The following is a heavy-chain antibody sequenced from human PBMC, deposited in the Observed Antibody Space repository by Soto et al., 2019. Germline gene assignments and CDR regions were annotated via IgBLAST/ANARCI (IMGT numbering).Heavy chain of an antibody. CDR1: GFTFSSYA. D-gene: IGHD6-19*01. Sequence: PGGSLRLSCAASGFTFSSYALHWVRQAPGKGLEWVAVISYDGSNKYYADSVKGRFTISRDNSKNTLYLQMNSLRAEDTAVYYCAKEASGWYLKCFDYWGQGTLVTVSS. V-gene: IGHV3-30*04. CDR3: AKEASGWYLKCFDY. J-gene: IGHJ4*02. CDR2: ISYDGSNK.